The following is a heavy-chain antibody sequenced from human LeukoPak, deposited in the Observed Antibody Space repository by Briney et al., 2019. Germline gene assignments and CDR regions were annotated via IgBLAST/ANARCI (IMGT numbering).Heavy chain of an antibody. CDR1: GYTFTSYW. CDR3: ARQSRDGSKTRGYYFDY. D-gene: IGHD3-10*01. J-gene: IGHJ4*02. Sequence: GESLKISCKDSGYTFTSYWIAWVRQMPGKGLEWMGIIFPGEADTTYSPSFQGQVTISADKSISTVYLRWSSLKASDTAMYYCARQSRDGSKTRGYYFDYWGQGTLVTVSS. V-gene: IGHV5-51*01. CDR2: IFPGEADT.